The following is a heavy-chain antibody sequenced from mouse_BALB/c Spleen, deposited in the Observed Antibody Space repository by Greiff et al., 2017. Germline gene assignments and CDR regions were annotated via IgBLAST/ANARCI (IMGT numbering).Heavy chain of an antibody. CDR3: ARSYGSSYAFAY. CDR1: GFTFSSFG. CDR2: ISSGSSTI. D-gene: IGHD1-1*01. J-gene: IGHJ3*01. V-gene: IGHV5-17*02. Sequence: EVKLQESGGGLVQPGGSRKLSCAASGFTFSSFGMHWVRQAPEKGLEWVAYISSGSSTIYYADTVKGRFTISRDNPKNTLFLQMTSLRSEDTAMYYCARSYGSSYAFAYWGQGTLVTVSA.